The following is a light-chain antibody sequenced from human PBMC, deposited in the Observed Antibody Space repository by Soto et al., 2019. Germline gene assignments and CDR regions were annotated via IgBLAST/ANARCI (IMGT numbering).Light chain of an antibody. V-gene: IGKV3-11*01. Sequence: SPGTLSVSPGERATLSSRTSQSVSSYLAWYQQKPGQAPRLLIYDASNRATGIPARFSGSGSGTDFTLTISSLEPEDFAVYYCQQRSNWPPITFGQGTRLEI. J-gene: IGKJ5*01. CDR1: QSVSSY. CDR3: QQRSNWPPIT. CDR2: DAS.